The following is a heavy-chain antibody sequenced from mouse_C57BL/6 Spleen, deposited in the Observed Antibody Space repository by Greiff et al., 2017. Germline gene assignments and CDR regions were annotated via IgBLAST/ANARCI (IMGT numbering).Heavy chain of an antibody. Sequence: QVQLKQSGAELVRPGASVTLSCKASGYTFTDYEMHWVKQTPVHGLEWIGAIDPKTGGTAYNQKFKGKAILTADKSSSTAYMELRSLTSEDSAVYYCTRSHSMDDWGQGTSVTVSS. CDR3: TRSHSMDD. V-gene: IGHV1-15*01. CDR2: IDPKTGGT. CDR1: GYTFTDYE. J-gene: IGHJ4*01.